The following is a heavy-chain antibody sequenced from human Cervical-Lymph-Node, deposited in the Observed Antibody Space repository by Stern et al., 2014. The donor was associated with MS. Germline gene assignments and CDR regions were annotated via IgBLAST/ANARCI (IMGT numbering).Heavy chain of an antibody. V-gene: IGHV3-53*01. Sequence: EVQLVESGGGVIQPGGSLRLSFTASGFTVSRAYMTWVRQAPGKVLAWVYLITNVGSTFYTDSVKGRFTISRDDSKNTVYLHMTSLRAEDTAMYYCARDTSSPERSDWWGQGTLVTVSS. CDR1: GFTVSRAY. CDR2: ITNVGST. CDR3: ARDTSSPERSDW. J-gene: IGHJ4*02. D-gene: IGHD1-1*01.